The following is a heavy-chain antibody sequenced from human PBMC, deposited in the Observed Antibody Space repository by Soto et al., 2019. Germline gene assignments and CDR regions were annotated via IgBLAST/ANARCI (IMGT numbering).Heavy chain of an antibody. CDR1: GGSVSSDDYS. CDR3: ARAMANYFDY. CDR2: IRDSGST. J-gene: IGHJ4*02. V-gene: IGHV4-31*03. Sequence: QVQLQESGPGLVKPSQTLSVNCTVSGGSVSSDDYSWSWIRQHPGKGLEWIGYIRDSGSTYYNPSLEGRVTKSVDTSKNQFSLRLRSVTAADTAVYYCARAMANYFDYWGQGTLVTASS. D-gene: IGHD2-8*01.